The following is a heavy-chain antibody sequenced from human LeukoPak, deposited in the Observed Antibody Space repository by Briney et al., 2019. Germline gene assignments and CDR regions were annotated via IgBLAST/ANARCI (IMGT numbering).Heavy chain of an antibody. CDR1: GFTFSSYS. J-gene: IGHJ4*02. CDR2: ISSSSSYI. V-gene: IGHV3-21*01. D-gene: IGHD6-19*01. CDR3: ARARPSGCLDY. Sequence: NPGGSLRLSCAASGFTFSSYSMNWVRQAPGQGLGWVSSISSSSSYIYYADSVKGRFTISRDNAKNSLYLQMNSLRAEDTAVYYCARARPSGCLDYWGQGTLVTVSS.